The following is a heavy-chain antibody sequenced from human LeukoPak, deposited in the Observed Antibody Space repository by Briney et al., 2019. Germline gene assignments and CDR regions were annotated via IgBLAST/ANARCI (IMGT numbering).Heavy chain of an antibody. CDR1: GFTFSNYG. J-gene: IGHJ3*02. CDR2: IWYDGSNK. D-gene: IGHD1-26*01. Sequence: GGSLRLSCAASGFTFSNYGMHWVRQAPGKGLEWVALIWYDGSNKYYADSVKGRFTISRDNSKNTLYMQMNSLRDEDTAVYYCAKGSSPARSSVGTTSAFDIWGQGTMVTVSS. CDR3: AKGSSPARSSVGTTSAFDI. V-gene: IGHV3-33*06.